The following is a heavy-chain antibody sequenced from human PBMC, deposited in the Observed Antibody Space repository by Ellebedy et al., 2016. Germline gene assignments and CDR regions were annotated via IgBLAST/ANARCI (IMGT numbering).Heavy chain of an antibody. Sequence: SETLSLTCTVSGGSISSYYWSWIRQPPGKGLEWIGYIYYSGSTNYNPSLKSRVTVSVDTFKNQFSLKLTSVTAADTAVYYCAKYTAGGGGRGIWGQGTMVTVSS. CDR1: GGSISSYY. V-gene: IGHV4-59*08. J-gene: IGHJ3*02. D-gene: IGHD4-23*01. CDR2: IYYSGST. CDR3: AKYTAGGGGRGI.